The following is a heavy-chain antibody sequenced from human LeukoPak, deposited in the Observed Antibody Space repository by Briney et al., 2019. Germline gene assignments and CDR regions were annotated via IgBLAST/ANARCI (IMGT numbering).Heavy chain of an antibody. D-gene: IGHD2-15*01. CDR3: ARVISGGFYNWFDP. J-gene: IGHJ5*02. CDR2: VHYSGSTSGST. V-gene: IGHV4-59*01. Sequence: SETLSLTCTVSGGSISSYYWSWIRQPPGKGLEWIGSVHYSGSTSGSTNYNPSLKSRVTILVDTSKNQFSLKLSSATAADTAVYYCARVISGGFYNWFDPWGQGTLVTVSS. CDR1: GGSISSYY.